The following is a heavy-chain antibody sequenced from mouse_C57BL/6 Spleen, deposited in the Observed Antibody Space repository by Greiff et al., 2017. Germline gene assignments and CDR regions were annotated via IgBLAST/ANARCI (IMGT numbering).Heavy chain of an antibody. Sequence: EVKLMESGGDLVKPGGSLKLSCAASGFTFSSYGMSWVRQTPDKRLAWVATIRSGGSYTYSPDSVKGRFTISRDNAKNTLYLQMSSLKSEDTAMYYCARRGFITTVVAKDFDYWGQGTTLTVAS. D-gene: IGHD1-1*01. CDR2: IRSGGSYT. V-gene: IGHV5-6*02. CDR1: GFTFSSYG. CDR3: ARRGFITTVVAKDFDY. J-gene: IGHJ2*01.